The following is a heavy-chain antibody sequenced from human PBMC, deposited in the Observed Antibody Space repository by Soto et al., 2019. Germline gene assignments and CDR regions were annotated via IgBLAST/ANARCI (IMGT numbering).Heavy chain of an antibody. V-gene: IGHV4-59*01. CDR1: GGSISDFY. Sequence: SETLSLTCTVSGGSISDFYWSWIRQPPGKGLEWIGYIYYSGSTNYNPSLKSRVTISVDTSKNQFSLNLRSMSPADTAVYYCARVGGLAARTFDYWGPGTLVNVSS. CDR3: ARVGGLAARTFDY. CDR2: IYYSGST. D-gene: IGHD6-6*01. J-gene: IGHJ4*02.